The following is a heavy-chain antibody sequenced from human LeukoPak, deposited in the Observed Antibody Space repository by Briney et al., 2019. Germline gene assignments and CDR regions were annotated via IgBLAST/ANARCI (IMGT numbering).Heavy chain of an antibody. V-gene: IGHV4-39*07. J-gene: IGHJ5*02. D-gene: IGHD3-10*01. Sequence: SETLSLTCTVSGGSISSSSYYWGWIRQPPGKGLEWIGSIYYSGTTYYNPSLKSRVTISVDTSKNQFSLKLTSVTAADTAVYYCARGFGDWGLSWFDPWGQGTLVTVSS. CDR3: ARGFGDWGLSWFDP. CDR1: GGSISSSSYY. CDR2: IYYSGTT.